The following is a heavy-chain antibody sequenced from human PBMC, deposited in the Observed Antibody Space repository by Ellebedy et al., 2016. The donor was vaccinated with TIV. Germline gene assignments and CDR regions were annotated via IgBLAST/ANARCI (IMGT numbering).Heavy chain of an antibody. CDR1: GFTFSSYG. CDR2: ISYDGSNK. V-gene: IGHV3-30*18. D-gene: IGHD6-19*01. CDR3: AKHSGDSSGWHFDY. Sequence: GESLKISCAASGFTFSSYGMHWVRQAPGKGLEWVAVISYDGSNKYYADSVKGRFTISRDNSKNTLYLQMNSLRAEDTAVYYCAKHSGDSSGWHFDYWGQGTLVTVSS. J-gene: IGHJ4*02.